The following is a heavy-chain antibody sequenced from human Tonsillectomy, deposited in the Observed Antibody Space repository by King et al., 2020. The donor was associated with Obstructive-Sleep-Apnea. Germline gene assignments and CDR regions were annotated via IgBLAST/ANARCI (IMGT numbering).Heavy chain of an antibody. J-gene: IGHJ4*02. D-gene: IGHD5-24*01. CDR2: ISLNSAYI. CDR3: AKDRLAAITECFDY. V-gene: IGHV3-9*01. Sequence: GQLVQSGGGLVQPGRSLRLSCAASVFTFDDYGMHWVRQAPGKGLEWVSGISLNSAYIAYGDSLKGRFTISRDNAKNSLYLQMNSQRAEDTALYYCAKDRLAAITECFDYWGQGTLVSVSS. CDR1: VFTFDDYG.